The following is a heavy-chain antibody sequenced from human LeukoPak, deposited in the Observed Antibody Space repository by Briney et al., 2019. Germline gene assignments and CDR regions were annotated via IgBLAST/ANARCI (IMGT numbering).Heavy chain of an antibody. D-gene: IGHD1-14*01. Sequence: GGSLRLSCSASGFTFSNYAMHWVRQAPGKGLEYVSAIDNNGDDTYYADSVRGRFTISRDNSKDTLHLQMSSLRPEDTAVYYCVKGGTTGTSPFDYWGQGTLVTVSS. CDR3: VKGGTTGTSPFDY. CDR2: IDNNGDDT. CDR1: GFTFSNYA. V-gene: IGHV3-64D*06. J-gene: IGHJ4*02.